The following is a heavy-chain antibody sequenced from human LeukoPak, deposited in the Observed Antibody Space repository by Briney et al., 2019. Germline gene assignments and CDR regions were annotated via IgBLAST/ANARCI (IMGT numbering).Heavy chain of an antibody. CDR2: ISGRGCST. V-gene: IGHV3-23*01. CDR1: GFTFSSYA. Sequence: GGSQRLSCAASGFTFSSYAMSCVRHAPGKGLVCVSAISGRGCSTYYADSVKGRFTISRDNSKNTLYLQMNNLRAEDTAVYYCAKDKYSSGWYVPPFDYWGQGTLVTVSS. J-gene: IGHJ4*02. D-gene: IGHD6-19*01. CDR3: AKDKYSSGWYVPPFDY.